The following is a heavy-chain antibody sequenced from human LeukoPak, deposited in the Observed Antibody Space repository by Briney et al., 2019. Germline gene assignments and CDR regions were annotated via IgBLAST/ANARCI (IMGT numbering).Heavy chain of an antibody. Sequence: PGGSLRLSCAASGFTFSSYAMSWVRQAPGKGLEWVSYISGSGNTIYYADSVKGRFTISRDNAKSSLYLQMNSLRAEDTAVYYCARGGSLVVPTSSFDYWGQGTLVTVSS. CDR2: ISGSGNTI. CDR1: GFTFSSYA. J-gene: IGHJ4*02. D-gene: IGHD3-22*01. V-gene: IGHV3-48*01. CDR3: ARGGSLVVPTSSFDY.